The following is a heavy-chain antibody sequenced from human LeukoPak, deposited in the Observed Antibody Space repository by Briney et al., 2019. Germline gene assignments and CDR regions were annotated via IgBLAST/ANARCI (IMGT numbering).Heavy chain of an antibody. CDR3: VRDLILVWTPGDDFDH. J-gene: IGHJ4*02. CDR1: GFTFSNYW. Sequence: GGSLRLSCAASGFTFSNYWMHWVRQAPGKGLEWVSRINERASIISYADSVKGRFTISRENARNTLYLQMNSLTAEDTAVYYCVRDLILVWTPGDDFDHWGQGTLVTVSS. D-gene: IGHD3-16*01. V-gene: IGHV3-74*01. CDR2: INERASII.